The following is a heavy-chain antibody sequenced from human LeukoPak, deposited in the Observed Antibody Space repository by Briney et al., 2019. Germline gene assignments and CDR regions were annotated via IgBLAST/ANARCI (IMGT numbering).Heavy chain of an antibody. J-gene: IGHJ4*02. CDR1: GYTFTGYY. V-gene: IGHV1-2*02. CDR3: ARYYYGSGTDPGVDY. CDR2: INPNSGGT. Sequence: ASVKVSCKASGYTFTGYYMHWVRQAPGQGLEWMGWINPNSGGTNYAQKFQGRVTMTRDTSIGTAYMELSRLRSDDTAVYYCARYYYGSGTDPGVDYWGQGTLVTVSS. D-gene: IGHD3-10*01.